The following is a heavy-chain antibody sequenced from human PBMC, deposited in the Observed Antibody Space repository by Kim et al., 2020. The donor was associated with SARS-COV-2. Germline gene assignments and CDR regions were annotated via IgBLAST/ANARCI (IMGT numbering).Heavy chain of an antibody. CDR3: ARETNYCSSTSCYFKEEGFDY. Sequence: SETLSLTCTVSGGSISSYYWSWIRQPAGKGLEWIGRIYTSGSTNYNPSLKSRVTMSVDTSKNQFSLKLSSVTAADTAVYYCARETNYCSSTSCYFKEEGFDYWGQGTLVTVSS. CDR1: GGSISSYY. D-gene: IGHD2-2*01. J-gene: IGHJ4*02. V-gene: IGHV4-4*07. CDR2: IYTSGST.